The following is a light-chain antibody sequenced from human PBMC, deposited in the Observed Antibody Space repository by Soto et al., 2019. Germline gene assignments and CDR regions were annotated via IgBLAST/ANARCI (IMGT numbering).Light chain of an antibody. Sequence: EIVMTQSPATLSVSPGERATLSCRASQSVSSNLAWYQQKPGQAPRLLIYGASTRATGIPARFSGSGSVTEFTLTISSLQSEDFAVYDCQQYNNWPQTFGQGTKVEIK. CDR1: QSVSSN. CDR2: GAS. V-gene: IGKV3-15*01. CDR3: QQYNNWPQT. J-gene: IGKJ1*01.